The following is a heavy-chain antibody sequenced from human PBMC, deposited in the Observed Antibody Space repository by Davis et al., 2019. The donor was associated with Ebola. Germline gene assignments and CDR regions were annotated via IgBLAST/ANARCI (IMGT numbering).Heavy chain of an antibody. Sequence: PSETLSLTCTVSGGSISSGDYYWSWIRQTPGKGLEWIGYIYYSGSTYYNPSLKSRVTISVDTSKDQFSLKLSSVTAADTAVYYCARARVSGYHEPYYYYYMDVWGKGTTVTVSS. V-gene: IGHV4-30-4*01. D-gene: IGHD3-3*01. CDR3: ARARVSGYHEPYYYYYMDV. CDR1: GGSISSGDYY. J-gene: IGHJ6*03. CDR2: IYYSGST.